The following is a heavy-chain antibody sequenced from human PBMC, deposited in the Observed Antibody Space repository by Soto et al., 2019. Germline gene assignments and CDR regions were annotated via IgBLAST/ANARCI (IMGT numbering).Heavy chain of an antibody. CDR2: IYYSGST. Sequence: SETLSLTXTVSGGSISSGDYYWSWIRQPPGKGLEWIGYIYYSGSTYYNPSLKSRVTISVDTSKNQFSLKLSSVTAADTAVYYCARSPHIAAAGQFDYWGQGTLVTVSS. D-gene: IGHD6-13*01. CDR1: GGSISSGDYY. V-gene: IGHV4-30-4*01. J-gene: IGHJ4*02. CDR3: ARSPHIAAAGQFDY.